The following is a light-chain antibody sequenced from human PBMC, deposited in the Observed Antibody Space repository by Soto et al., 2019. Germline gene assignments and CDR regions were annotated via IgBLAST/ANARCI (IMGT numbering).Light chain of an antibody. V-gene: IGLV1-47*01. CDR1: SYNSGNNF. CDR2: SDN. Sequence: QSVLTQPPSVSGTPGQRVTISCSGSSYNSGNNFVYWYQHLPGAAPTLVVYSDNHRPSGVPVRFSGSKSGTSASLTISGLRSEDEATYYCATWDDSLSGFVVFGGGTQLTVL. CDR3: ATWDDSLSGFVV. J-gene: IGLJ7*01.